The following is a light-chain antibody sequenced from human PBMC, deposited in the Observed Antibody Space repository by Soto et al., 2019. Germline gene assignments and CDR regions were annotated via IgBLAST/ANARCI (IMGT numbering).Light chain of an antibody. Sequence: EIVLTQSPGTLSLSPGERATLSCRASQSVSSSYLAWYQQKPGQAPRLLIYGASSRATGIQDRFSGSGSGTDFTLTISRREPEDFAVYYCQQYGSSPMYTFGQGTKLEIK. CDR3: QQYGSSPMYT. CDR1: QSVSSSY. J-gene: IGKJ2*01. V-gene: IGKV3-20*01. CDR2: GAS.